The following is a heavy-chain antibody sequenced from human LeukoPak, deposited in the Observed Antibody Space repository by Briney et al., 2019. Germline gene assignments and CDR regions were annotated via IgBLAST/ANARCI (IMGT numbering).Heavy chain of an antibody. J-gene: IGHJ1*01. CDR1: GFTFSSYA. CDR3: AREPAPYYYGSGSYLQH. Sequence: GGSLRLSCAASGFTFSSYAMHWVRQAPGKGLEWVVVISYDGSNKYYADSVKGRFTISRDNSKNTLYLQMNSLRAEDTAVYYCAREPAPYYYGSGSYLQHWGQGTLVTVSS. D-gene: IGHD3-10*01. CDR2: ISYDGSNK. V-gene: IGHV3-30*04.